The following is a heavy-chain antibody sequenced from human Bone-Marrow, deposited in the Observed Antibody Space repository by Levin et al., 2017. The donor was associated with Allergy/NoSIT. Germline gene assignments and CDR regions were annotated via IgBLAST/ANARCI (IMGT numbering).Heavy chain of an antibody. D-gene: IGHD3-16*01. CDR1: GLTIKGYA. J-gene: IGHJ5*01. V-gene: IGHV3-23*01. Sequence: GGSLRLSCVVSGLTIKGYAMTWVRQAPGKGLEWVSVISGSGNSVHYTDTVKGRFTMSRDNSKNMVYLYMDSLRVEDTAVYFCARGVDRGSSNWFDPWGQGTLVTVSS. CDR2: ISGSGNSV. CDR3: ARGVDRGSSNWFDP.